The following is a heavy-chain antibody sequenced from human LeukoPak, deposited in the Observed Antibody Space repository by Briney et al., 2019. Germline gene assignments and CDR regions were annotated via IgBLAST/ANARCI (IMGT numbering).Heavy chain of an antibody. J-gene: IGHJ4*02. Sequence: PGGSLRLSCAASGFTFSSYAMSWVRQAPGKGLQWVSSISGSDGSTYYAASVKGRFTISRDNAKNTLYLQMNSLRAEDTAVYYCTRGTSGGYFDYWGQGTLVTVSS. CDR1: GFTFSSYA. CDR2: ISGSDGST. D-gene: IGHD1-26*01. CDR3: TRGTSGGYFDY. V-gene: IGHV3-23*01.